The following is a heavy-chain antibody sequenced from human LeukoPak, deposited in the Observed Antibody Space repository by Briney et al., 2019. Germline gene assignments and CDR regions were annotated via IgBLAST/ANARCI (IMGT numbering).Heavy chain of an antibody. Sequence: ASVKVSCKASGGTFSSYAISWVRRAPGQGLEWMGGIIPIFGTANYAQKFQGRVTITTDESTSTAYMELSSLRSEDTAVYYCARGGDGYNLYYYFDYWGQGTLVTVSS. CDR1: GGTFSSYA. CDR3: ARGGDGYNLYYYFDY. V-gene: IGHV1-69*05. J-gene: IGHJ4*02. CDR2: IIPIFGTA. D-gene: IGHD5-24*01.